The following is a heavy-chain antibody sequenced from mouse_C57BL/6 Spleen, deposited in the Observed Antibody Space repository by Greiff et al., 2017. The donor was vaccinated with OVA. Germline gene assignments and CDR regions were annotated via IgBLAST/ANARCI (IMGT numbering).Heavy chain of an antibody. CDR1: GYTFTSYW. Sequence: QVQLQQSGAELVKPGASVKLSCKASGYTFTSYWMHWVKQRPGQGLEWIGMIHPNSGSTNYNEKFKSKATLTVDKSSSTAYMQLSSLTSEDTAVYYDARQDEIATVVGAMNYWGQGTSVTVSS. D-gene: IGHD1-1*01. V-gene: IGHV1-64*01. CDR2: IHPNSGST. J-gene: IGHJ4*01. CDR3: ARQDEIATVVGAMNY.